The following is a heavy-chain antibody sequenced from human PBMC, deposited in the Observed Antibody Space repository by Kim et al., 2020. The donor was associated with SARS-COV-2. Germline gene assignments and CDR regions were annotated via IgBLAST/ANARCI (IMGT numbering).Heavy chain of an antibody. D-gene: IGHD3-3*01. J-gene: IGHJ6*02. V-gene: IGHV3-43*01. Sequence: SVKGRFTISRDNSKNSLYLQMNSLRTEDTALYYCAKDLGWSNYYYYGMDVWGQGTTVTVSS. CDR3: AKDLGWSNYYYYGMDV.